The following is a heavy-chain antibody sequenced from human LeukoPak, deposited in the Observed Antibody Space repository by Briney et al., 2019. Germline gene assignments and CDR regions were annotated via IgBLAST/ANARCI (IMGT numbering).Heavy chain of an antibody. J-gene: IGHJ4*02. Sequence: SETLSLTCAVYGGSFSGYYWSWIRQPPGKGLEWIGEINHSGSTNYNPSLKSRVTISVDTSKNQFSLKLSSVTAADTAVYYCARRGEWDHFDYWGQGTLVTVSS. CDR2: INHSGST. D-gene: IGHD1-26*01. CDR3: ARRGEWDHFDY. V-gene: IGHV4-34*01. CDR1: GGSFSGYY.